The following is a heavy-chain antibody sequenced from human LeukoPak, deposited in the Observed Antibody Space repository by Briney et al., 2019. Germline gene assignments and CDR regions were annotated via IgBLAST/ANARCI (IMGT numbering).Heavy chain of an antibody. CDR2: IRYDGSNK. J-gene: IGHJ5*02. V-gene: IGHV3-30*02. D-gene: IGHD3-22*01. CDR1: GFTFSSYA. Sequence: PGGSLRLSCAASGFTFSSYAMSWVRQAPGKGLEWVAFIRYDGSNKYYADSVKGRFTISRDNSKNTLYLQMNSLRAEDTAVYYCAKDLVVVITTNWFDPWGQGTLVTVSS. CDR3: AKDLVVVITTNWFDP.